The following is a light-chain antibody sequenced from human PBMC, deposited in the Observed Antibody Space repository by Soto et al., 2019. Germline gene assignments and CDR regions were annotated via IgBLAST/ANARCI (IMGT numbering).Light chain of an antibody. CDR1: QSINNY. J-gene: IGKJ2*01. CDR2: SAF. Sequence: DIQMTQSPSSLSASVGDRVTIACRTSQSINNYLNWYQQKPGKAPKVLIYSAFHLQSGVPSRFSGGGSGTDFTLTISSVQPEDVATYYCQQTFNTPYTFGQGTKVEIK. V-gene: IGKV1-39*01. CDR3: QQTFNTPYT.